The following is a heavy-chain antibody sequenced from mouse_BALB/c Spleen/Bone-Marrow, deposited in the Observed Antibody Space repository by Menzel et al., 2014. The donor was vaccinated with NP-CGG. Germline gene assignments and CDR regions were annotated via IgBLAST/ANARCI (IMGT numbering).Heavy chain of an antibody. D-gene: IGHD2-4*01. CDR1: GFTFTDYY. V-gene: IGHV7-3*02. Sequence: EVMLVESGGGLVQPGGSLRLSCTTSGFTFTDYYMSWVRQPPGKALEWLGFIRNKANGYTTEYSASVKGRFTISRDNSQSILYLQMNTLRAEDSATYYCARDRGLTYFDYWGQVTTLTVSS. CDR3: ARDRGLTYFDY. J-gene: IGHJ2*01. CDR2: IRNKANGYTT.